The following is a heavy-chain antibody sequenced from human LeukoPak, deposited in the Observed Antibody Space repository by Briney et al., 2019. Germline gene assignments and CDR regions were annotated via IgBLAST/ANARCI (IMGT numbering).Heavy chain of an antibody. V-gene: IGHV3-30*18. CDR1: GFTFSSYG. Sequence: GRSLRLSCAASGFTFSSYGMHWVRQAPGKGLEWVAVISYDGSNKYYADSVKGRFTISRDNSKNTLYLQMNSLRAEDTAVYYCAKGAVEYYDILTGYHPLDYWGQGTLVTVSS. CDR2: ISYDGSNK. CDR3: AKGAVEYYDILTGYHPLDY. J-gene: IGHJ4*02. D-gene: IGHD3-9*01.